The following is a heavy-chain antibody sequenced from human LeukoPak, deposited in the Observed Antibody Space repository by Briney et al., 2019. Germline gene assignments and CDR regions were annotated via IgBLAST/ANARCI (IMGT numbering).Heavy chain of an antibody. J-gene: IGHJ4*02. CDR3: ARLDYSNYFDY. D-gene: IGHD4-11*01. V-gene: IGHV4-59*01. CDR1: GGSISSYY. CDR2: IYYSGSA. Sequence: SETLSLTCTVSGGSISSYYWSWIRQPPGKGLEWIGYIYYSGSANYSPSLKSRVTISVDTSKNQFSLKLSSVTAADTAVYYCARLDYSNYFDYWGQGTLVTVSS.